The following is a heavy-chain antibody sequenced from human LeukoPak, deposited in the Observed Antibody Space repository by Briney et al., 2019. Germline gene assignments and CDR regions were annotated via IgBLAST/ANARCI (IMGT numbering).Heavy chain of an antibody. Sequence: PSETLSLTCTVSGGSISSYYWSWIRQPPGQGLEWIGYIYYSGSTNYNPSLKSRVTISVDTSKNQFSLRLSSVTAADTAVYYCARDLGIAAAFGWFDPWGQGTLVTVSS. J-gene: IGHJ5*02. V-gene: IGHV4-59*01. D-gene: IGHD6-13*01. CDR2: IYYSGST. CDR3: ARDLGIAAAFGWFDP. CDR1: GGSISSYY.